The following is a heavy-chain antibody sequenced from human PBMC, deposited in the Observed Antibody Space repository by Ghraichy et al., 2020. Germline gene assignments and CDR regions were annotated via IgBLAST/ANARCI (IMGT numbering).Heavy chain of an antibody. J-gene: IGHJ1*01. CDR1: GFSVSDDF. CDR2: MYRDGTT. CDR3: AGDPGDSKGGNH. Sequence: GESLNISCAASGFSVSDDFMSWVRQAPGKGLEWVPIMYRDGTTYYADPVKGRFTISRDNSRNTMFLQRNSMRGEDTAGDYCAGDPGDSKGGNHWGQGT. V-gene: IGHV3-66*01. D-gene: IGHD5-18*01.